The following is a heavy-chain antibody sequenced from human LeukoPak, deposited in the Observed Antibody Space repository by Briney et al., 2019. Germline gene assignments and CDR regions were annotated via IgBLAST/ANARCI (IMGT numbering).Heavy chain of an antibody. CDR3: ARGGGYCGGDCYGIDY. J-gene: IGHJ4*02. CDR1: GFNFNTYT. Sequence: GGSLRLSCAASGFNFNTYTMNWVRQAPGKGLEWVSSISSSSTYIYYADSVKGRFTISRDNAKNSLYLQMNSLRAEDTAVYYCARGGGYCGGDCYGIDYWGQGTLVTVSS. CDR2: ISSSSTYI. D-gene: IGHD2-21*01. V-gene: IGHV3-21*01.